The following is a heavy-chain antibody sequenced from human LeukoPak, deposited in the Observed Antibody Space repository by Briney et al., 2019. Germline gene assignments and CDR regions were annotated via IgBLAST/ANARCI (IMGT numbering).Heavy chain of an antibody. CDR3: ARAGYSRFVDDLDY. V-gene: IGHV1-18*01. Sequence: ASVKVSCKASGYIFTNYGINWVRQAPGQGLEWMGWISAYNGNTKYTQKLQDGVTMTTDSSPSTAYMELKTVRSDDTAVYFCARAGYSRFVDDLDYWGQGTLVIVSS. CDR1: GYIFTNYG. J-gene: IGHJ4*02. CDR2: ISAYNGNT. D-gene: IGHD1-26*01.